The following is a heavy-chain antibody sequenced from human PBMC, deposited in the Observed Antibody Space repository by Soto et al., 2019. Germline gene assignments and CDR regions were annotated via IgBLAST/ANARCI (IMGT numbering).Heavy chain of an antibody. Sequence: EVQLLESGGGLVQPGGSLRLSCAASGFTFSSYAMSWVRQAPGKGLEWVSAISGSGGSTYYADSVKGRFTISRDNSKNTLYLQMNSLRAEDTAVYYCAKALEGIAVAGTWYYYYGMDVWGQGTTVTVSS. CDR3: AKALEGIAVAGTWYYYYGMDV. CDR1: GFTFSSYA. CDR2: ISGSGGST. D-gene: IGHD6-19*01. J-gene: IGHJ6*02. V-gene: IGHV3-23*01.